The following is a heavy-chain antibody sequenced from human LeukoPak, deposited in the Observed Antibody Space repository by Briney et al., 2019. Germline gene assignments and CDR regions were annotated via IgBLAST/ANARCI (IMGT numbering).Heavy chain of an antibody. Sequence: ASVKVSCKASGYIFTNYYMHWVRQAPGQGLEWMGIINTSDGSTSYAQKFQGRVIMTRDTSTSTVYMELSSLRSEDTALYYCARDAFLSGSLSPIDYWGQGTLVTVSS. CDR1: GYIFTNYY. CDR2: INTSDGST. J-gene: IGHJ4*02. D-gene: IGHD5-12*01. V-gene: IGHV1-46*01. CDR3: ARDAFLSGSLSPIDY.